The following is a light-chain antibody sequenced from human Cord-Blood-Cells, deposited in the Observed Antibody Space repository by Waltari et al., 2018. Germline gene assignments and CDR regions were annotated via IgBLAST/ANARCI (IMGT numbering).Light chain of an antibody. J-gene: IGLJ3*02. CDR2: DGR. V-gene: IGLV2-14*03. CDR1: HSDVGGYNY. Sequence: QSALTQPASVSGSPGQSITISCTGTHSDVGGYNYVSCYQQHPGKAPKPMSYDGRNRPSGVSNRFSGSKSGNTASLTISGLQAEDEADYYCSSYTSSSTRVFGGGTKLTVL. CDR3: SSYTSSSTRV.